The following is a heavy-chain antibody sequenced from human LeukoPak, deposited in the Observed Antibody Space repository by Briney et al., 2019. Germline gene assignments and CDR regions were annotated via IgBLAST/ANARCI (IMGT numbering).Heavy chain of an antibody. V-gene: IGHV4-34*01. Sequence: PSETLSLTCAVYGGSFSGYYWSWIRQPPGKGLEWIGEINHSGSTNYNPSLKSRVTISVDTSKNQFSLKLSSVTAADPAVYYCARAPPFIAAAGKRGTNWFDPWGQGTLVTVSS. CDR2: INHSGST. CDR3: ARAPPFIAAAGKRGTNWFDP. J-gene: IGHJ5*02. CDR1: GGSFSGYY. D-gene: IGHD6-13*01.